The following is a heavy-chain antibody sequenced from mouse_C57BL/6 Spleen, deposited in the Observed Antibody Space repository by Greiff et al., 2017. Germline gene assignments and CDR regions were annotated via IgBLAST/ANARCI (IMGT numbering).Heavy chain of an antibody. D-gene: IGHD1-1*01. V-gene: IGHV8-12*01. CDR3: ARRRDYYGSSYVGYAMDY. Sequence: TLKVSGPGILQSSQTLSLTCSFSGFSLSTSGMGVSWIRQPSGKGLEWLAHIYWDDDKRYNPSLKSRLTISKDTSRNQVFLKITSVDTADTATYYCARRRDYYGSSYVGYAMDYWGQGTSVTVSS. CDR2: IYWDDDK. CDR1: GFSLSTSGMG. J-gene: IGHJ4*01.